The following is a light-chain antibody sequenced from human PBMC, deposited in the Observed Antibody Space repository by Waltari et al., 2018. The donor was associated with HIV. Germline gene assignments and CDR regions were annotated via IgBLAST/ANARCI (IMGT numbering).Light chain of an antibody. CDR2: GAS. CDR3: QQYNNWPGIT. CDR1: QSINNN. J-gene: IGKJ3*01. Sequence: EILMTQSPATLSVSPGERATLSCRASQSINNNLAWYQQKPGQAPRLLIYGASTGATGVPARFSGIGSGIEFTLTISSLQSEDFAVYYCQQYNNWPGITFGPGTKVDIK. V-gene: IGKV3-15*01.